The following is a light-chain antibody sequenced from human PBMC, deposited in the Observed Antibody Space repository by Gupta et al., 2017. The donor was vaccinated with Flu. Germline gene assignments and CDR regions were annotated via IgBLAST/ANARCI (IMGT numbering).Light chain of an antibody. CDR3: AAADDSLSCWV. Sequence: TISSSGDSSKIGSNYVYGYQRRPGTTPNLLIYWYNKRDSGVPARFSGSKYDTSATMTISRLQAEDAADYYCAAADDSLSCWVFGGGTKPTVL. V-gene: IGLV1-47*01. J-gene: IGLJ3*02. CDR1: SSKIGSNY. CDR2: WYN.